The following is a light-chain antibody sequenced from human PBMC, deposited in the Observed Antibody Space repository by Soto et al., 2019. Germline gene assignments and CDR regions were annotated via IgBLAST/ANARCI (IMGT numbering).Light chain of an antibody. Sequence: DIVMTQSPDSLAVSLGERATINCKSSQSVLYSSNNKNYLAWYQQKPGQPPKLLTYWASTRESGVPDCCSGGGSVKDFTLTISSLQAEDVVVYYCQKYFRPWTFGQGTKVEIK. CDR2: WAS. CDR1: QSVLYSSNNKNY. CDR3: QKYFRPWT. J-gene: IGKJ1*01. V-gene: IGKV4-1*01.